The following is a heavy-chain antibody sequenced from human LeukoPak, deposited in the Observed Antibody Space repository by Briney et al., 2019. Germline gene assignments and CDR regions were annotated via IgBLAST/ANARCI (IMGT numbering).Heavy chain of an antibody. J-gene: IGHJ3*02. Sequence: GGSLRLSCEASGFTFNIYSMNWVRQVPGKGLEWVSSISSQSVYIYYADSVKGRFAISRDNAKKSLYLQMNSLTAEDTAVYFCSRDLDCTVTTCFGGDDGFDIWGRGTMVTVSS. CDR1: GFTFNIYS. V-gene: IGHV3-21*01. D-gene: IGHD2-8*02. CDR2: ISSQSVYI. CDR3: SRDLDCTVTTCFGGDDGFDI.